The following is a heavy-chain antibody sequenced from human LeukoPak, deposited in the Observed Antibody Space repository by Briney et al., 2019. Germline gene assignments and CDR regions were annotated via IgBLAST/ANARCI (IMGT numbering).Heavy chain of an antibody. D-gene: IGHD3-10*01. CDR1: GYTFTGYY. Sequence: GASVKVSCKASGYTFTGYYMHWVRQAPGQGLEWMGWINPNSGGTNYAQKFQGRVTMTRDTSISTAYMELSRLRSDDTAVYYCARVWSGITMVREPFDYWGQGTLVTVSS. J-gene: IGHJ4*02. V-gene: IGHV1-2*02. CDR2: INPNSGGT. CDR3: ARVWSGITMVREPFDY.